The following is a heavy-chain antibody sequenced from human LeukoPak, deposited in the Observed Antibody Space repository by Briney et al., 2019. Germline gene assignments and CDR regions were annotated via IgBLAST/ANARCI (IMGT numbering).Heavy chain of an antibody. CDR2: INPNSGAT. J-gene: IGHJ4*02. CDR1: GYTFTGYF. Sequence: ASVKVSCKASGYTFTGYFMHWVRQASGQGLEWMGWINPNSGATNYAQKFQDRVTMTRDTSINTAYMELSRLRSDDTAVYYCASGHDPGGYYLFPFDYWGQGTRVTVSS. V-gene: IGHV1-2*02. CDR3: ASGHDPGGYYLFPFDY. D-gene: IGHD3-22*01.